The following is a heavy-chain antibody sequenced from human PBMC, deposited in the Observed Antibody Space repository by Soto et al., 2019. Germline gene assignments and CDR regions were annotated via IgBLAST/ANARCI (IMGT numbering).Heavy chain of an antibody. CDR2: IYYSGST. CDR3: ARHMETAEGGGGDWVYFDL. CDR1: GGSISSSSYY. D-gene: IGHD2-21*02. J-gene: IGHJ2*01. V-gene: IGHV4-39*01. Sequence: KTSETLSLTCTVSGGSISSSSYYWGWIRQPPGKGLEWIGSIYYSGSTYYNPSLKSRVTISVDTSKNQFSLKLSSVTAADTAVYYCARHMETAEGGGGDWVYFDLWGRGTLVTVSS.